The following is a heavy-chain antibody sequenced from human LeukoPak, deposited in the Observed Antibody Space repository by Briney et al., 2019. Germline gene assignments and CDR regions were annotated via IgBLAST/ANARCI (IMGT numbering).Heavy chain of an antibody. CDR1: GFTVSSNY. J-gene: IGHJ4*02. CDR3: AREVSGGYSDY. V-gene: IGHV3-66*02. CDR2: IYSGGSK. Sequence: GGSLRLSCAASGFTVSSNYMSWVRQAPGKGVEWVSVIYSGGSKYYEDSVKGRFTISRDNSKNTLYLQMNSLRAEDTAVYYCAREVSGGYSDYWGQGTLVIVSS. D-gene: IGHD5-24*01.